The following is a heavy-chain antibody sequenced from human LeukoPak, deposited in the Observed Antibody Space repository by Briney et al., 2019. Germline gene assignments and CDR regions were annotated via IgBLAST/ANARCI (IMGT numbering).Heavy chain of an antibody. Sequence: SATLSLTCAVYGGSFSGYYWSWIRQPPGKGLEWIGEINHSGSTNYNPSLKSRVTISVDTSKNQFSLKLSSVTAADTAVYYCARARPATAIVPYYFDYWGQGTLVTVSS. D-gene: IGHD2-21*02. V-gene: IGHV4-34*01. CDR1: GGSFSGYY. CDR2: INHSGST. J-gene: IGHJ4*02. CDR3: ARARPATAIVPYYFDY.